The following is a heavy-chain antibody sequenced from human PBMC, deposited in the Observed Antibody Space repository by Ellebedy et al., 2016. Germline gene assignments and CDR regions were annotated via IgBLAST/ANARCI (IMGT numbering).Heavy chain of an antibody. CDR2: IRSKAYGGTT. CDR1: GFTFGDYA. CDR3: TRDGVFHGSGSYLLEYYYYMDV. Sequence: GGSLRLSXTASGFTFGDYAMSWFRQAPGKGLEWVGFIRSKAYGGTTEYAASVKGRFTISRDDSKSIAYLQMNSLKTEDTAVYYCTRDGVFHGSGSYLLEYYYYMDVWGKGTTVTVSS. V-gene: IGHV3-49*03. D-gene: IGHD3-10*01. J-gene: IGHJ6*03.